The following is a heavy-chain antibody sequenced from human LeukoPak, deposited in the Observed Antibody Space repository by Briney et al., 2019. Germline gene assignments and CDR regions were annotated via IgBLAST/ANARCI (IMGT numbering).Heavy chain of an antibody. CDR1: GGSISGYY. D-gene: IGHD6-13*01. CDR3: ARGVYIAAAQYAY. CDR2: IYYSGTT. V-gene: IGHV4-59*01. Sequence: ASETLSLTCTVSGGSISGYYWSWIRQPPGKGLEWIGYIYYSGTTNYNPSLKSRVTISVDTSKNQFSLKLSSVTAADTAVYYCARGVYIAAAQYAYWGQGTLVTVSS. J-gene: IGHJ4*02.